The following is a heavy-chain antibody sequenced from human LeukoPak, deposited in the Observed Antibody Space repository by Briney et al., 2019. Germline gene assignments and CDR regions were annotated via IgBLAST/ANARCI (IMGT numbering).Heavy chain of an antibody. Sequence: SETLSLTCTVSGGSISSSSYYWGWIRQPPGKGLEWIGSIYYSGSTYYNPSLKSRVTISVDTSKNQFSLKLSSVTAADTAVYYCARHSFSGSRRRCYFDYWGQGTLVTVSS. D-gene: IGHD1-26*01. CDR2: IYYSGST. CDR1: GGSISSSSYY. J-gene: IGHJ4*02. CDR3: ARHSFSGSRRRCYFDY. V-gene: IGHV4-39*01.